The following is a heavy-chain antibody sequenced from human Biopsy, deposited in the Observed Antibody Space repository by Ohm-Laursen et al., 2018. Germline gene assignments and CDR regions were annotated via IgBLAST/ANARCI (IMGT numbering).Heavy chain of an antibody. CDR3: ARGSNDFGGLYFPR. CDR2: ISYTGYT. D-gene: IGHD4-23*01. J-gene: IGHJ4*02. V-gene: IGHV4-59*01. CDR1: GGSIGSDY. Sequence: GTLSLTCTVSGGSIGSDYWCWIRQSPGKGLERIGHISYTGYTSYNASLKSRVTISVDTSRNHFSLRLSSLTAADTAVYYCARGSNDFGGLYFPRWGQGTLLTVSS.